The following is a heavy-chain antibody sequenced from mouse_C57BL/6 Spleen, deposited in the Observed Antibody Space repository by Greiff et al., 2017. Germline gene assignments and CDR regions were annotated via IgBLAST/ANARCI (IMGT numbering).Heavy chain of an antibody. CDR3: ARKDYYGSREVDY. J-gene: IGHJ2*01. D-gene: IGHD1-1*01. CDR2: IHPNSGST. V-gene: IGHV1-64*01. CDR1: GYTFTSYW. Sequence: VQLQQPGAELVKPGASVKLSCKASGYTFTSYWMHWVKQRPGQGLEWIGMIHPNSGSTNYNEKFKSKATLTVDKSSSTAYMQLSSLTSEDSAVYYCARKDYYGSREVDYWGQGTTLTVSS.